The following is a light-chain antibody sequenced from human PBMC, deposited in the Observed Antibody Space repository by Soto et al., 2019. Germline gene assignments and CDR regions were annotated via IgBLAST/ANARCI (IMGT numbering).Light chain of an antibody. Sequence: ESVLTQSPGTLSLSPGERATLSCRASQSVSSSYLAWYQQKPGQAPRLLIYGTSSRATGIPDRFGGSGSGTEFTLTISRLEPEYCAVYFCQQYDRSPQITFGQGTRLEIK. J-gene: IGKJ5*01. CDR2: GTS. CDR1: QSVSSSY. CDR3: QQYDRSPQIT. V-gene: IGKV3-20*01.